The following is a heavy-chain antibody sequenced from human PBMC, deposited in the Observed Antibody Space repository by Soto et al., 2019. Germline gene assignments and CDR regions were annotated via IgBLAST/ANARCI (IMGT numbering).Heavy chain of an antibody. CDR1: GYTFTNYG. CDR3: ARGVGSGSYYNKYNWFDP. V-gene: IGHV1-18*01. J-gene: IGHJ5*02. D-gene: IGHD3-10*01. CDR2: INVYNGNT. Sequence: QVQLVQSGGEVKKPGASVKVSCKASGYTFTNYGISWVRQAPGHGLEWMGWINVYNGNTKYAQKVQGRVTMTTDTSTSTAYMELRSLRSDDTAVYYCARGVGSGSYYNKYNWFDPWGKGTRVTVSS.